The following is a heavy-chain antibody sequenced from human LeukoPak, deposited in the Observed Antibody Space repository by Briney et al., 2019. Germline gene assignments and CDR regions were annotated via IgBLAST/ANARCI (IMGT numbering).Heavy chain of an antibody. J-gene: IGHJ4*02. V-gene: IGHV3-23*01. CDR3: AKAGSGHYYDY. CDR1: GFAFNSYD. CDR2: ITTDT. Sequence: PGGSLRLSCAASGFAFNSYDMTWVRRAPGKGLEWVSLITTDTYYADSVRGRFTISRDNSMNTLYLQMNSLRADDTAVYYCAKAGSGHYYDYWGQGTLVTVSS. D-gene: IGHD3-22*01.